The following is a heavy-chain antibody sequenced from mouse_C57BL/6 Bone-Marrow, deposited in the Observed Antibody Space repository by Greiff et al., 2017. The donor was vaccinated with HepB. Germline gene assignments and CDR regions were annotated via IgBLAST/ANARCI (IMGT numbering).Heavy chain of an antibody. D-gene: IGHD3-1*01. CDR2: ISSGGSYT. J-gene: IGHJ3*01. CDR1: GFTFSSYG. V-gene: IGHV5-6*02. Sequence: EVMLVESGGDLVKPGGSLKLSCAASGFTFSSYGMSWVRQTPDKRLEWVATISSGGSYTYYPDSVKGRFTISRDNAKNTLYLQMSILKSEDTAMYYCASRGLGWVFAYWGQGTLVTVSA. CDR3: ASRGLGWVFAY.